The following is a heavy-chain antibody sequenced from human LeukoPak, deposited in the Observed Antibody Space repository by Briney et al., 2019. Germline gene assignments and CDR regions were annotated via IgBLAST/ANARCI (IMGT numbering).Heavy chain of an antibody. Sequence: GGSLRLSCLGSGFNFRYFWMSWVRQAPGKGLEWVANINHDGRETYYADSVKGRFIISRDNAKDSLYLQMNSLRAEDAAVYYCAKLSSGSYETFDYWGQGTLVTVSS. J-gene: IGHJ4*02. CDR1: GFNFRYFW. V-gene: IGHV3-7*01. CDR3: AKLSSGSYETFDY. CDR2: INHDGRET. D-gene: IGHD1-26*01.